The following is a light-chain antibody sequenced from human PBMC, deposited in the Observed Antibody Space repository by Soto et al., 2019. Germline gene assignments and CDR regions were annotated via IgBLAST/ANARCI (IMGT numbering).Light chain of an antibody. V-gene: IGKV3-11*01. CDR1: QSVSSY. Sequence: EIVLTQSPATLSLSPGERATLSCRASQSVSSYLAWYQQKPGQAPRLLIYDASNRATGIPARFSGSGSGTDFTLTISRLEPEYFAVYYCQQRSNWPTWTFGQGTKVEIK. J-gene: IGKJ1*01. CDR2: DAS. CDR3: QQRSNWPTWT.